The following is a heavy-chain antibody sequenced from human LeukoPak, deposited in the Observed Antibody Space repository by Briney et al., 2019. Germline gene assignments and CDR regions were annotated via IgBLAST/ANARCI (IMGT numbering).Heavy chain of an antibody. V-gene: IGHV3-30*04. CDR1: GFTFSSYA. J-gene: IGHJ5*02. CDR3: ARGVGYCSSTSCSEDWFDP. CDR2: ISYDGSNK. D-gene: IGHD2-2*01. Sequence: GGSLRLSYAASGFTFSSYAMHWVRQAPGKGLEWVAVISYDGSNKYYADSVKGRFTISRDNSKNTLYLQMNSLRAEDTAVYYCARGVGYCSSTSCSEDWFDPWGQGTLVTVSS.